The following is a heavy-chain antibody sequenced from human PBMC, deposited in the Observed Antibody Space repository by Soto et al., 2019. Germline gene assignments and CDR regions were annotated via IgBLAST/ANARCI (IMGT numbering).Heavy chain of an antibody. J-gene: IGHJ5*02. CDR2: FDPEDGET. CDR1: GYTLTELS. Sequence: GASVKVSCKVSGYTLTELSMHWVRQAPGKGLEWMGGFDPEDGETIYAQKFQGRVTMTEDTSTDTAYMELSSLRSEDTAVYYCATDRGSSSWSINWFDPWRQGTLVTVSS. D-gene: IGHD6-13*01. CDR3: ATDRGSSSWSINWFDP. V-gene: IGHV1-24*01.